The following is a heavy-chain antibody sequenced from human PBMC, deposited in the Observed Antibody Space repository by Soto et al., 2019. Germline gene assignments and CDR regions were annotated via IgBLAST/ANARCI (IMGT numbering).Heavy chain of an antibody. J-gene: IGHJ6*03. CDR3: ARVSGPYSNYGRGYYYYYMDV. D-gene: IGHD4-4*01. CDR2: IKQDGSEK. V-gene: IGHV3-7*01. CDR1: GFTFSSYW. Sequence: EVQLVESGGGLVQPGGSLRLSCAASGFTFSSYWMSWVRQAPGKGLEWVANIKQDGSEKYYVDSVKGRFTISRDNAKNSLYLQMNSLRAEDTAVYYCARVSGPYSNYGRGYYYYYMDVWGKGTTVTVSS.